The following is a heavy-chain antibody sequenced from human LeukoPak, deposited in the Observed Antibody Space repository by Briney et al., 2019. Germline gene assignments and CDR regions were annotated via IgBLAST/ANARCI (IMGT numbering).Heavy chain of an antibody. CDR1: GYTFNGYC. D-gene: IGHD5-12*01. V-gene: IGHV1-2*02. Sequence: ASVKVSCKASGYTFNGYCMHWVRQAPGQGLEWMGWINPNSGGTNYAQKFQGRVTMTRDTPISTAYMELSRLRSDDTAVYYCARDQEEEWLRYYYFDYWGQGTLVTVSS. J-gene: IGHJ4*02. CDR2: INPNSGGT. CDR3: ARDQEEEWLRYYYFDY.